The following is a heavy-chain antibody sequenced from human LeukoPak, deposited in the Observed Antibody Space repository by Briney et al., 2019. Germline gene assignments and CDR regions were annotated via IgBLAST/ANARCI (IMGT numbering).Heavy chain of an antibody. CDR1: GYTFTGYY. J-gene: IGHJ4*02. V-gene: IGHV1-2*02. CDR2: INPNSGGT. D-gene: IGHD2-21*02. CDR3: ARSANPATAFDY. Sequence: GASVKVSCKASGYTFTGYYMHWVRQAPGQGLEWMGWINPNSGGTNNAQNFQGRVTMTRDTSISTAYMGLSRLRSDDTAVYYCARSANPATAFDYWGQGTLVTVSS.